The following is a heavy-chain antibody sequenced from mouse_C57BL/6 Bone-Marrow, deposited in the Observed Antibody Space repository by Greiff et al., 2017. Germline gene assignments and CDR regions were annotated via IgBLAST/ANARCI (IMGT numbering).Heavy chain of an antibody. D-gene: IGHD2-1*01. Sequence: EVQRVESGGGLVKPGGSLKLSCAASGFTFSDYGMHWVRQAPEKGLEWVAYISSGSSTIYYADTVKGRFTISRDNAKNTLFLQMTSLRSEDTAMYYCARVIYYGNYVDYAMDYWGQGTSVTVSS. CDR3: ARVIYYGNYVDYAMDY. J-gene: IGHJ4*01. CDR2: ISSGSSTI. CDR1: GFTFSDYG. V-gene: IGHV5-17*01.